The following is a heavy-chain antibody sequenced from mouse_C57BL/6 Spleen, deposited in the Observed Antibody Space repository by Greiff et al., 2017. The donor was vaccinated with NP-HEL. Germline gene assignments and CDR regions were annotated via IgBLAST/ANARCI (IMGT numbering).Heavy chain of an antibody. CDR1: GFTFSSYG. Sequence: EVKLVESGGDLVKPGGSLKLSCAASGFTFSSYGMSWVRQTPDKRLEWVATISSGGSYTYYPDSVKGRFTISRDNAKNTLYLQMSSLKSEDTAMYYCARDYYYGSSYAMDYWGQGTSVTVSS. V-gene: IGHV5-6*01. J-gene: IGHJ4*01. D-gene: IGHD1-1*01. CDR3: ARDYYYGSSYAMDY. CDR2: ISSGGSYT.